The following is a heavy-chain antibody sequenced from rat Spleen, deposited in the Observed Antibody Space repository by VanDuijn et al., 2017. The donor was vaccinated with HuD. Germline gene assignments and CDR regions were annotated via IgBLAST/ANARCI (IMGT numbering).Heavy chain of an antibody. CDR2: INTGGGIT. CDR3: TTYPFSY. J-gene: IGHJ3*01. V-gene: IGHV5-25*01. CDR1: GFSFSNHY. D-gene: IGHD1-2*01. Sequence: EVQLVESGGGLVQPGRSMKLSCAASGFSFSNHYMAWVRQTPTKGLEWVASINTGGGITYYRDSVKGRFTVSRDNAKSTLYLQMDSLRSEDTATYYCTTYPFSYWGQGTLVTVSS.